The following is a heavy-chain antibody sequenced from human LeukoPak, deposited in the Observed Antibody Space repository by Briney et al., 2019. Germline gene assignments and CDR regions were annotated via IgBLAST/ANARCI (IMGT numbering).Heavy chain of an antibody. CDR1: GYSFTSYW. CDR3: ARSPDSPKYCSGGSCLDY. V-gene: IGHV5-51*01. J-gene: IGHJ4*02. CDR2: IYPGDSDT. D-gene: IGHD2-15*01. Sequence: GESLKISCKGSGYSFTSYWIGWVRQMPGKGLEWMGIIYPGDSDTRYSPSFQGQVTISADKSISTAYLQWSSLKASDTAMYYWARSPDSPKYCSGGSCLDYWGRGTLVTVSS.